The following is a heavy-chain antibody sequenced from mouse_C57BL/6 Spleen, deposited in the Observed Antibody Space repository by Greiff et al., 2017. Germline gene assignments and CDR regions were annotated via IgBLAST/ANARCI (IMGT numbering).Heavy chain of an antibody. CDR3: ARENYGGYFDV. CDR2: IWSGGST. CDR1: GFSLTSYG. V-gene: IGHV2-2*01. Sequence: VQLQESGPGLVQPSQSLSITCTVSGFSLTSYGVHWVRQSPGKGLEWLGVIWSGGSTDYYAAFISRLSISKDNSKSQVFFKMNSLQADDTAIYYCARENYGGYFDVWGTGTTVTVSS. D-gene: IGHD1-1*01. J-gene: IGHJ1*03.